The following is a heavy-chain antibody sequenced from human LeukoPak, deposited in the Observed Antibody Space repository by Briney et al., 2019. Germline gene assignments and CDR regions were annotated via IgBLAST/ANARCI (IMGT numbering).Heavy chain of an antibody. V-gene: IGHV4-38-2*02. CDR2: IYHSGST. CDR1: GYSISSGYD. D-gene: IGHD2-8*01. J-gene: IGHJ3*02. Sequence: SETLSLTCTVSGYSISSGYDWGWIRQPPGKGLEWIGSIYHSGSTYYNPSLKSRVTISVDTSKNQFSLKLSSVTAADTAVYYCARHGPRDAFDIWGQGTMVTVSS. CDR3: ARHGPRDAFDI.